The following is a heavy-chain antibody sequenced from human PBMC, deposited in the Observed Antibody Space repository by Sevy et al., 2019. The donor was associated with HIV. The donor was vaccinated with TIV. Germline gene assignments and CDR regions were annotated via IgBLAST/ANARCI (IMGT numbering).Heavy chain of an antibody. Sequence: GGSLRLSCAASGFTFSSYAMYWVRQAPGKGLEWVAVISYDGRNKYYADSVKGRFTISRDNSKNTMYLQMNSLRAEDTAMYYCARGPVPIAAADTYFDYWGQATLVTVSS. CDR2: ISYDGRNK. CDR3: ARGPVPIAAADTYFDY. V-gene: IGHV3-30*04. D-gene: IGHD6-13*01. CDR1: GFTFSSYA. J-gene: IGHJ4*02.